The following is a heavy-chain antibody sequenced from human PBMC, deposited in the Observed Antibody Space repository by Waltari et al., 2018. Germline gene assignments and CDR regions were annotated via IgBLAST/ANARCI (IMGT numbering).Heavy chain of an antibody. V-gene: IGHV4-34*01. D-gene: IGHD2-2*01. Sequence: QLKLQQWGAGLLKPSETLSLTCAVHGGYFSCYYWSWIRHAPGKGLEWFGEINQSGSTNYNPSLKSRVTISVDTSKNQFSLKLSSVTAADTAVYYCARVMLYCSSTSCDAFDIWGQGTMVTVSS. J-gene: IGHJ3*02. CDR2: INQSGST. CDR1: GGYFSCYY. CDR3: ARVMLYCSSTSCDAFDI.